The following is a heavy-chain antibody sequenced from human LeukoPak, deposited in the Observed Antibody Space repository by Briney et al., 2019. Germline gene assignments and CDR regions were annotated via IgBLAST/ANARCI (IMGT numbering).Heavy chain of an antibody. V-gene: IGHV1-69*05. CDR2: IIPIFGTA. CDR3: ARELGGNGFQH. Sequence: EASVKVSCKASGGTFSSYAISWVRQAPGQGLEWMGRIIPIFGTANYAQKFQGGVTITTDESTSTAYMELSSLRSEDTAVCYCARELGGNGFQHWGQGTLVTVSS. J-gene: IGHJ1*01. D-gene: IGHD4-23*01. CDR1: GGTFSSYA.